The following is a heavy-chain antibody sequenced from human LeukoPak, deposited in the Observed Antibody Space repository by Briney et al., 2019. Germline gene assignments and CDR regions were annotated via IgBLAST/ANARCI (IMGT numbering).Heavy chain of an antibody. CDR3: ARAPSYDFWSGYTHFDY. V-gene: IGHV3-33*01. CDR1: GFTFSSYG. J-gene: IGHJ4*02. Sequence: GGSLRLSCAASGFTFSSYGMHWVRQAPGKGLEWVAVIWYDGSNKYYADSVKGRFTISRDNSKNTLYLQMNSLRAEDTAVYYCARAPSYDFWSGYTHFDYWGQGTLVTVSS. CDR2: IWYDGSNK. D-gene: IGHD3-3*01.